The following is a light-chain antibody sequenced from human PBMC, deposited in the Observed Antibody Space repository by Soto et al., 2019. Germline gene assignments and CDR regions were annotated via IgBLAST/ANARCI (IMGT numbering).Light chain of an antibody. J-gene: IGKJ2*03. CDR1: RTVSSN. Sequence: EIVMTQSPATLSVSPGERATLSCRASRTVSSNLAWYQQKPGQAPRLLIQGASTRATGIPARFSGSGSGTQFTLTISGLQSEDFAVYYCQQYYNWYSFGQGTKLEIK. CDR2: GAS. V-gene: IGKV3-15*01. CDR3: QQYYNWYS.